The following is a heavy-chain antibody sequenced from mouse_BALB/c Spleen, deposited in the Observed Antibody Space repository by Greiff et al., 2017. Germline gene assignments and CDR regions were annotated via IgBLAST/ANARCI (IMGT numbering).Heavy chain of an antibody. CDR1: GYTFTDYA. CDR2: ISTYYGNT. D-gene: IGHD1-1*01. Sequence: QVQLQQSGPELVRPGVSVKISCKGSGYTFTDYAMHWVKQSHAKSLEWIGVISTYYGNTNYNQKFKGKATMTVDKSSSTAYMELARLTSEDSAIYYCAREGNYYGSSYGYFDYWGQGTTLTVSS. V-gene: IGHV1-67*01. CDR3: AREGNYYGSSYGYFDY. J-gene: IGHJ2*01.